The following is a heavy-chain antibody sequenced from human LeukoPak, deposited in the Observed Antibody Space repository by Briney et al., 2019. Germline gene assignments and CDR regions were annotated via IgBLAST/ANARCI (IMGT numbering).Heavy chain of an antibody. J-gene: IGHJ4*02. V-gene: IGHV1-46*01. Sequence: GASVKVSCKASGYTFTSYYMYWVRQAPGQGLEWMGIINPSGGSTSYAQKFQGRVTMTRDTSTSTVYKELSSLRSEDTAVYYCARDLGPYNQDYRGQGTLVTVSS. CDR3: ARDLGPYNQDY. CDR2: INPSGGST. CDR1: GYTFTSYY. D-gene: IGHD1-14*01.